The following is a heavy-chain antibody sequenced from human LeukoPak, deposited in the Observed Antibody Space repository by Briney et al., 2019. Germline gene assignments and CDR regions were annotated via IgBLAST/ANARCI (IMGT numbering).Heavy chain of an antibody. CDR1: GFIFSDYT. Sequence: GGSLRLSCAASGFIFSDYTMNWVRQAPGKGLEWVSFISISGTYITYADSVKGRFTISRDNAKNPLYLQMNSPRAEDTAVYSCARDLNATDREYDYWGQGTLVTVSS. J-gene: IGHJ4*02. CDR2: ISISGTYI. V-gene: IGHV3-21*01. CDR3: ARDLNATDREYDY. D-gene: IGHD1-26*01.